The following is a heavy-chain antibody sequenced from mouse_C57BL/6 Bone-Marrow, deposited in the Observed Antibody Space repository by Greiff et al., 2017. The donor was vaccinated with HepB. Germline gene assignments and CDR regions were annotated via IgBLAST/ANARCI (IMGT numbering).Heavy chain of an antibody. Sequence: QVHVKQPGAELVKPGASVKLSCKASGYTFTSYWMQWVKQRPGQGLEWIGEIDPSDSYTNYNQKFKGKATLTVDTSSSTAYMQLSSLTSEDSAVYYCASGDGNPYYYAMDYWGQGTSVTVSS. V-gene: IGHV1-50*01. CDR2: IDPSDSYT. J-gene: IGHJ4*01. D-gene: IGHD2-1*01. CDR3: ASGDGNPYYYAMDY. CDR1: GYTFTSYW.